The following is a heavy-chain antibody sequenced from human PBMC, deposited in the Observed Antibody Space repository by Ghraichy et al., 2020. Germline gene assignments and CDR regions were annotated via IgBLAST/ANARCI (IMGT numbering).Heavy chain of an antibody. CDR1: GFTFSSYA. J-gene: IGHJ4*02. CDR2: ISYDGSNK. CDR3: ARDPRDYGDQCFDY. Sequence: GGSLRLSCAASGFTFSSYAMHWVRQAPGKGLEWVTVISYDGSNKYYADSMKGRFTISRDNSKNTLYLQMNSLRAEDTAVYYCARDPRDYGDQCFDYWGQGTLVTVSS. D-gene: IGHD4-17*01. V-gene: IGHV3-30*04.